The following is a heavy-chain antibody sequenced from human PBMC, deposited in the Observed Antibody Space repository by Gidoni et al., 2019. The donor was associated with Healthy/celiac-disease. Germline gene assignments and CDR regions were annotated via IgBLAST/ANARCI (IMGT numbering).Heavy chain of an antibody. CDR3: ARDRGVRPGMDV. CDR2: SNSDGGST. D-gene: IGHD3-10*01. Sequence: GGGLVQPGVSLTLSCAASGFTFSSYWMHWVRQAPGKGLVWVSRSNSDGGSTSYADSVKGRFTISRDNAKNTLYLQMNSLRAEDTAVYYCARDRGVRPGMDVWGQGTTVTVSS. CDR1: GFTFSSYW. V-gene: IGHV3-74*01. J-gene: IGHJ6*02.